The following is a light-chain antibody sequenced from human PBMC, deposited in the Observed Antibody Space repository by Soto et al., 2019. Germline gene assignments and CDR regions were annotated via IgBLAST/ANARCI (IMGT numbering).Light chain of an antibody. CDR3: SSYTTSSTVV. CDR2: GNN. V-gene: IGLV1-40*01. CDR1: SSNVGAVYT. Sequence: QSVLTQPPSVSGAPGQRVTISCTGSSSNVGAVYTVQWCQQLSGSAPKLLIFGNNKRASGVPDRFSGSKSGTSASLAITGLQPEDEAEYYCSSYTTSSTVVFGTGTKLTVL. J-gene: IGLJ1*01.